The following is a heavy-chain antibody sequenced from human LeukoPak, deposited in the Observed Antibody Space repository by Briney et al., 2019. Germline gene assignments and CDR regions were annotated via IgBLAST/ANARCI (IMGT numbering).Heavy chain of an antibody. CDR2: TSERGDYT. J-gene: IGHJ4*02. Sequence: GGSLRLSCAASGFTFTSYSMSWVRQAPGKGLEWVSGTSERGDYTYYADSVKGRFTNSRDNSKNTLYLQMNSLRAEDTALYFCAKKAQYNGNYPLDYWGQGTLVTVSS. D-gene: IGHD1-26*01. CDR3: AKKAQYNGNYPLDY. V-gene: IGHV3-23*01. CDR1: GFTFTSYS.